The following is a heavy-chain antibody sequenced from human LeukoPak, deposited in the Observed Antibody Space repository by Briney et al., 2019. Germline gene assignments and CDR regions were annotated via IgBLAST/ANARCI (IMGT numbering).Heavy chain of an antibody. J-gene: IGHJ4*02. V-gene: IGHV3-23*01. D-gene: IGHD4-17*01. CDR3: AKDDGGSVTTTDFEN. CDR1: GFTFSSYA. Sequence: GGSLRLSCAASGFTFSSYAMSWVRQAPGEGREWVSGITGSGGSTYYADSVKGRFTISRDNSKNTLYLQMNSLRAEDTAVYFCAKDDGGSVTTTDFENWGQGTLVTVSS. CDR2: ITGSGGST.